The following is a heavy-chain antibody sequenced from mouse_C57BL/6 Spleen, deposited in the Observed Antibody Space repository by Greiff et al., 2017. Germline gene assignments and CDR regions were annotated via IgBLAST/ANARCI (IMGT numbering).Heavy chain of an antibody. D-gene: IGHD1-1*01. Sequence: QVQLQQPGAELVKPGASVKLSCKASGYTFTSYWMHWVKQRPGRGLEWIGRIDPNSGGTKYNEKFKSKATLTVDKPSSTAYMQLSSRTSEDSAVYYCARNYYGSSPAWFAYWGQGTLVTVSA. CDR1: GYTFTSYW. V-gene: IGHV1-72*01. J-gene: IGHJ3*01. CDR2: IDPNSGGT. CDR3: ARNYYGSSPAWFAY.